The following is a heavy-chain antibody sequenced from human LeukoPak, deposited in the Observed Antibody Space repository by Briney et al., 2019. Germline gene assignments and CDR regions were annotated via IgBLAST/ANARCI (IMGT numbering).Heavy chain of an antibody. J-gene: IGHJ3*02. D-gene: IGHD1-1*01. Sequence: PGRSLRLSCTVSGFTFSSYSMNWVRQAPGKGLEWLSYISYTGTTISYADSVKGRFTISRDNAKDSLYLQMNSLRAEDTAVYYCARENFMATSGTTFDIWGQGTMVSVSS. V-gene: IGHV3-48*04. CDR1: GFTFSSYS. CDR3: ARENFMATSGTTFDI. CDR2: ISYTGTTI.